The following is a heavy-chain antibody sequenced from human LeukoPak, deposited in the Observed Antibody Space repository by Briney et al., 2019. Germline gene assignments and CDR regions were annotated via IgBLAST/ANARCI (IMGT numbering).Heavy chain of an antibody. Sequence: ASVKVSCKASGYTFTSYDINWVRQATGQGLEWMGWMNPNSGNTGYAQKFQGRVTMTRDTSTSTVYMEVSSLRSEDTAVYYCARESVSSYGYLEYFDYWGQGTLVTVSS. J-gene: IGHJ4*02. V-gene: IGHV1-8*01. D-gene: IGHD5-18*01. CDR3: ARESVSSYGYLEYFDY. CDR2: MNPNSGNT. CDR1: GYTFTSYD.